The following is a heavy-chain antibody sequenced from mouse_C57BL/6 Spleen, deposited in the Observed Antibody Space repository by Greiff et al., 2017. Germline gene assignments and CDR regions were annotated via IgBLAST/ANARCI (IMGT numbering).Heavy chain of an antibody. V-gene: IGHV1-18*01. D-gene: IGHD1-1*01. Sequence: VQLQQSGPELVKPGASVKIPCKASGYTFTDYNMDWVKQSHGKSLEWIGDINPNNGGTIYNQKFKGKATLTVDKSSSTAYMELRSLTSEDTAVYYCARRGSSLAYWGQGTLVTVSA. CDR1: GYTFTDYN. CDR3: ARRGSSLAY. CDR2: INPNNGGT. J-gene: IGHJ3*01.